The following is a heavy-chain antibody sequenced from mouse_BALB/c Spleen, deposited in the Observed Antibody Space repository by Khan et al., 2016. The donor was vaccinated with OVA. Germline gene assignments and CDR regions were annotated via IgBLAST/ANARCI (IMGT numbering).Heavy chain of an antibody. CDR3: ARDGAYYRNDGWFAY. Sequence: VQLVESGAELARPGASVKMSCKASGYTFTSYTIHWIKQRPGQGLEWIGYINPSSGYTNYNQKFKDKATLTADKSSTTAYMQLRSLTSDDSAVYYCARDGAYYRNDGWFAYWGQGTLVTVSA. CDR1: GYTFTSYT. J-gene: IGHJ3*01. D-gene: IGHD2-14*01. V-gene: IGHV1-4*01. CDR2: INPSSGYT.